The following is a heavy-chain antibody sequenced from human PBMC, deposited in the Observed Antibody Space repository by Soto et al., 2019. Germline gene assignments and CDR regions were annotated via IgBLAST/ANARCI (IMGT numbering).Heavy chain of an antibody. J-gene: IGHJ4*02. CDR1: GYSFTSYL. D-gene: IGHD4-17*01. Sequence: GESLNLTCTGSGYSFTSYLIGWVRQMPGKGLEWMGIIYPGDSDTRYSPSFQGQVTISADKSISTAYLQWSSLKASDTAMYYCARAGAVTTQIDYWGQGTLVTVSS. CDR2: IYPGDSDT. CDR3: ARAGAVTTQIDY. V-gene: IGHV5-51*01.